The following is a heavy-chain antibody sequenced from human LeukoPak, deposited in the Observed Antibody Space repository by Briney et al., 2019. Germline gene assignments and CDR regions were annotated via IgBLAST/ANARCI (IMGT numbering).Heavy chain of an antibody. CDR1: GDSLTSDY. Sequence: SETLSLTCTVSGDSLTSDYWSWVRQPPGKGREWIGFINNIGTTTYNPSLTSRVTISRDMSKNQFALKLSSVSAADTAVYYCARYRVGDRDISLDIWGQGTLVTVSS. D-gene: IGHD4-17*01. CDR2: INNIGTT. CDR3: ARYRVGDRDISLDI. J-gene: IGHJ4*02. V-gene: IGHV4-59*08.